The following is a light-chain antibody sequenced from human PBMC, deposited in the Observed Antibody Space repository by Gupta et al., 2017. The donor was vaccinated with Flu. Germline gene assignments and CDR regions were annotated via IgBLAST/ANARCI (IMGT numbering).Light chain of an antibody. CDR3: QDYDSYPRT. CDR1: QGISSY. Sequence: PSSFSASTGDRVTITCRASQGISSYLAWHQQKPGKAPNLLISVASTLQSGVPSRFSGSGSGTDFTLTISLLQSEDFATYYCQDYDSYPRTFGHGTKVEIK. J-gene: IGKJ1*01. V-gene: IGKV1-8*01. CDR2: VAS.